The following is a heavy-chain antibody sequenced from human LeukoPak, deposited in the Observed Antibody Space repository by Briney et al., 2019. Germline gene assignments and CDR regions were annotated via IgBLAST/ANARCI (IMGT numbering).Heavy chain of an antibody. Sequence: SVKVSCKASGGTFSSYAISWVRQAPGQGLEWMGRIIPIFGTANYAQKFQGRVTITTDESTSTAYMELSSLRSEDTAVYYCARKGYRSGGSCYSDDAFDIWGQGTMVTVSS. CDR2: IIPIFGTA. V-gene: IGHV1-69*05. CDR3: ARKGYRSGGSCYSDDAFDI. J-gene: IGHJ3*02. CDR1: GGTFSSYA. D-gene: IGHD2-15*01.